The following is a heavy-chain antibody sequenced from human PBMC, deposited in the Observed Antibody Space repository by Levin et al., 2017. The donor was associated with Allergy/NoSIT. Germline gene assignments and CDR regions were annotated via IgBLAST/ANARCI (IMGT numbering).Heavy chain of an antibody. CDR2: IYYSGST. D-gene: IGHD1-26*01. CDR1: GGSVSSGRYY. V-gene: IGHV4-61*01. CDR3: ARDNSGSYFDY. J-gene: IGHJ4*02. Sequence: SETLSLTCTVSGGSVSSGRYYWSWIRQPPGKGLEWIGYIYYSGSTSYNPSLKRRVTISSDTSKNQFSLQLSPVTAADTAAYYCARDNSGSYFDYWGQGTLVTVSS.